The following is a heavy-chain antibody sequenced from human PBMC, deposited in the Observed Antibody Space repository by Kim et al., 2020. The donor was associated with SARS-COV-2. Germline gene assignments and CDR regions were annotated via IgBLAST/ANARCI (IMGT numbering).Heavy chain of an antibody. CDR3: ARELRGAVAGTRVDY. J-gene: IGHJ4*02. Sequence: ASVKVSCKASGYTFTSYAMHWVRQAPGQRLEWMGWINAGNGNTKYSQKFQGRVTITRDTSASTAYMELSSLRSEDTAVYYCARELRGAVAGTRVDYWGQGTLVTVSS. CDR1: GYTFTSYA. CDR2: INAGNGNT. D-gene: IGHD6-19*01. V-gene: IGHV1-3*01.